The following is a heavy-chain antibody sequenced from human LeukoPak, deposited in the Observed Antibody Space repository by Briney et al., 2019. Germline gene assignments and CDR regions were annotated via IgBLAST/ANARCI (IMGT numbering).Heavy chain of an antibody. CDR1: GDSVSSNSAA. J-gene: IGHJ5*02. D-gene: IGHD2-15*01. V-gene: IGHV6-1*01. CDR3: ARDVRRVVGA. CDR2: TYYRSKWYN. Sequence: SQTLSLTCAISGDSVSSNSAAWSWIRQSPSRGLEWLGRTYYRSKWYNDYAVSVESRITINPDISENQFSLQLNSVTPEDTAVYYCARDVRRVVGAWGQGTLVTVSS.